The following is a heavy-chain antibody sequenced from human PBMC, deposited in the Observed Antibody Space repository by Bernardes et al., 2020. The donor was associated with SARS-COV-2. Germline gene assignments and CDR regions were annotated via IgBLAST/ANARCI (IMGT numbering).Heavy chain of an antibody. Sequence: ASVEVSCKVSGYTLTELSMHWVRQAPGKGLEWMGGFDPEDGEAIYTQKFQGRVTMTEDTSTDTVYMELSSLASEDTAVYYCAAAHMATVMTYWFFDLWGRGTLVTVSS. CDR2: FDPEDGEA. J-gene: IGHJ2*01. D-gene: IGHD4-17*01. CDR3: AAAHMATVMTYWFFDL. V-gene: IGHV1-24*01. CDR1: GYTLTELS.